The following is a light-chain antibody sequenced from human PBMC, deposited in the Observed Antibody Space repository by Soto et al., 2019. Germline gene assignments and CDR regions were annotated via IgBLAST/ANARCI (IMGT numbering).Light chain of an antibody. Sequence: DIQMTQSPFTLSASVGDRVTITCRASHRVSTRWAWHQQKPGKAPKVLIYDASNLKTGGPSRFSGSGSGREFTLTIRILQPDDFSTYYCQQYYDYPWPFGQGTKVDIK. V-gene: IGKV1-5*01. CDR3: QQYYDYPWP. CDR2: DAS. CDR1: HRVSTR. J-gene: IGKJ1*01.